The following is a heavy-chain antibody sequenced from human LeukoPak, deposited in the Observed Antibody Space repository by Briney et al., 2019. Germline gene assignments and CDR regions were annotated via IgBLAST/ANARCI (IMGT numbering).Heavy chain of an antibody. CDR3: ARDIAARPNDY. CDR1: GFTFSSYG. D-gene: IGHD6-6*01. V-gene: IGHV3-33*01. Sequence: GGSLRLSCAASGFTFSSYGMPWVRQAPGKGLEWVAVIWYDGSNKYYADSVKGRFTISRDNAKNSLYLQMNSLRAEDTAVYYCARDIAARPNDYWGQGTLVTVSS. J-gene: IGHJ4*02. CDR2: IWYDGSNK.